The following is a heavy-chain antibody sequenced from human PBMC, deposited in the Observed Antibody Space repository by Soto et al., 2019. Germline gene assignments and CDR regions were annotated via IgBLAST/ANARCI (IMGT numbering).Heavy chain of an antibody. J-gene: IGHJ6*02. CDR3: ARDRRNYYSSSWRYYYYGMDV. CDR1: GYTFTSYG. Sequence: ASVKVSCKASGYTFTSYGISWVRQAPGQGLEWMGWISAYNGNTNYAQKLQGRVTMTTDTSTSTAYMELRSLRSDDTAVYYCARDRRNYYSSSWRYYYYGMDVWGRGTTVTVSS. D-gene: IGHD6-13*01. CDR2: ISAYNGNT. V-gene: IGHV1-18*01.